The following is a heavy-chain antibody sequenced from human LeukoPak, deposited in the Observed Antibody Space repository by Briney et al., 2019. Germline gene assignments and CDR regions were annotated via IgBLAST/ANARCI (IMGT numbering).Heavy chain of an antibody. V-gene: IGHV4-39*07. D-gene: IGHD3-9*01. J-gene: IGHJ4*02. Sequence: SATLSLTCTVSGGSISSSSYYWGWIRQPPGKGLEWIGSIYYSGSTYYNPSLKSRVTISVDTSKNQFSLKLSSVTAADTAVYYCARDSILTGIDYWGQGTLVTVSS. CDR1: GGSISSSSYY. CDR3: ARDSILTGIDY. CDR2: IYYSGST.